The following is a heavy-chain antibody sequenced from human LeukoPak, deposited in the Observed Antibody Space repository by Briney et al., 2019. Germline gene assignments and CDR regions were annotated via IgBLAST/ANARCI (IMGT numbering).Heavy chain of an antibody. CDR2: ITTSGSTI. V-gene: IGHV3-11*04. CDR1: ALTFSDYY. J-gene: IGHJ4*02. Sequence: GGSLRLSCAASALTFSDYYMSWIRQAPGKGLEWVSFITTSGSTIYYADSVKGRFTISRDNSKNTLYLQMNSLRAEDTAVYYCARAKWLGMFDYWGQGTLVTVSS. CDR3: ARAKWLGMFDY. D-gene: IGHD6-19*01.